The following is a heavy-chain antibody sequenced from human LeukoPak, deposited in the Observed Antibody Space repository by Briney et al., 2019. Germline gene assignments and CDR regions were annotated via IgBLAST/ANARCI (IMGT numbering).Heavy chain of an antibody. Sequence: PSETLSLTCAVSGYSISSGYYWGWIRQPPGKGLEWIGTIYHSGNTYYNPSLKSRVTISEDTSKNQFSLKLSSVTAADTADYYCVAGCSGGSCYIEYSWFDPWGQGTLVTVSS. J-gene: IGHJ5*02. D-gene: IGHD2-15*01. CDR2: IYHSGNT. V-gene: IGHV4-38-2*01. CDR1: GYSISSGYY. CDR3: VAGCSGGSCYIEYSWFDP.